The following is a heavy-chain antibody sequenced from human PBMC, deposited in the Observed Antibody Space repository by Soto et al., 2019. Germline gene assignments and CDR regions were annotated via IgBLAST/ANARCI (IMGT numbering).Heavy chain of an antibody. Sequence: GGSVRLSCAASGFTFDDYAMHWVRQAPGKGLEWVSGISWNSGSIGYADSVKGRFTISRDNAKNSLYLQMNSLRAEDTALYYCAKDRELDQNGRSGMDVWGQGTTVTVSS. J-gene: IGHJ6*02. CDR3: AKDRELDQNGRSGMDV. CDR2: ISWNSGSI. D-gene: IGHD1-1*01. CDR1: GFTFDDYA. V-gene: IGHV3-9*01.